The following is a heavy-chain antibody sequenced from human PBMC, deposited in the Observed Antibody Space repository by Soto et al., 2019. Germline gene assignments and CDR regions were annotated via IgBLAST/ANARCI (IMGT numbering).Heavy chain of an antibody. Sequence: PSETLSLTCTVSGGSISSYYWSWIRQPPGKGLEWIGYIYYSGSTNYNPSLKSRVTISEDTSKNQFSLKLSSVTAADTAVYYCARHRYGSGGSCPRFDPWGQGTLVTVSS. CDR1: GGSISSYY. J-gene: IGHJ5*02. CDR2: IYYSGST. D-gene: IGHD2-15*01. CDR3: ARHRYGSGGSCPRFDP. V-gene: IGHV4-59*08.